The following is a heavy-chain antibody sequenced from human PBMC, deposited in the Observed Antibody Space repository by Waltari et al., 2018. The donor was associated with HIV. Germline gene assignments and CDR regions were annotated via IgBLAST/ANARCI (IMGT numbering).Heavy chain of an antibody. V-gene: IGHV4-34*02. CDR1: GESFSGYY. Sequence: QLQLQQSDAGLLKPSEPPSLTCSVSGESFSGYYWTWIRQSPGKGLEWIGEINHRRSIDYGPSFKSRVTISVDTSKNQFSLKMRPVTAADTAVYYCARGSRLGELSPSAYWGQGALTTVAS. CDR2: INHRRSI. J-gene: IGHJ4*02. D-gene: IGHD3-16*02. CDR3: ARGSRLGELSPSAY.